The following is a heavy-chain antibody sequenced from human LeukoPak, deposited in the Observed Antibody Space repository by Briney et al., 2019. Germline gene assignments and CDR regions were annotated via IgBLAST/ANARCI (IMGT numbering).Heavy chain of an antibody. CDR3: AKECSSGWYGPLDS. V-gene: IGHV3-23*01. J-gene: IGHJ4*02. Sequence: GGSLRLSCAASGFTFASHAMSWVRQAPGKGLEWVSGVTGSGGSTSYEDSVKGRFTISRDNSKDTLYLQMNSLRAEDTAVYYCAKECSSGWYGPLDSWGQGALVTVSS. D-gene: IGHD6-19*01. CDR2: VTGSGGST. CDR1: GFTFASHA.